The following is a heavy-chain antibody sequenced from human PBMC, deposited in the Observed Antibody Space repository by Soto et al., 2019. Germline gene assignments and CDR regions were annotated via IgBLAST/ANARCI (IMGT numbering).Heavy chain of an antibody. CDR3: ARFPTPGYYDSSGYYLYYYYGMDV. CDR2: INSDGSST. Sequence: SLRLSCAASGFTFSSYWMHWVRQAPGKGLVWVSRINSDGSSTSDADSVKGRFTISRDNAKNTLYLQMNSLRAEDTAVYYCARFPTPGYYDSSGYYLYYYYGMDVWGQGTTVTVS. CDR1: GFTFSSYW. J-gene: IGHJ6*02. V-gene: IGHV3-74*01. D-gene: IGHD3-22*01.